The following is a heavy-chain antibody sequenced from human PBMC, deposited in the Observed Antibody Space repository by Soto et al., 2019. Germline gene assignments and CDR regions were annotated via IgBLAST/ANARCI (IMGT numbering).Heavy chain of an antibody. CDR3: ARSPRISPYFDY. Sequence: GESLKISCQSSGYTFSNFWIGWVRQLPGKGLEWMGIIYPGDHETRYSPSFHGKVTISADRSINTAYLQWNSLESSDIAVYFCARSPRISPYFDYGGQGALVAVSS. V-gene: IGHV5-51*01. CDR2: IYPGDHET. J-gene: IGHJ4*02. CDR1: GYTFSNFW.